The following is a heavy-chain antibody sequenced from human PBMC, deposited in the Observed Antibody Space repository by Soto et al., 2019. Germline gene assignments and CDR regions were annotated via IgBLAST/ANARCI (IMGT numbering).Heavy chain of an antibody. V-gene: IGHV3-11*03. D-gene: IGHD1-26*01. CDR3: ARHSGSYFPPSPYYFDY. Sequence: PGGSLRLSCAASGFTFSDYYMSWIRQAPGKGLEWVSYISSSSSYTNYADSVKGRFTISRDNAKNSLYLQMNSLRAEDTAVYYCARHSGSYFPPSPYYFDYWGQGTLVTVSS. CDR1: GFTFSDYY. J-gene: IGHJ4*02. CDR2: ISSSSSYT.